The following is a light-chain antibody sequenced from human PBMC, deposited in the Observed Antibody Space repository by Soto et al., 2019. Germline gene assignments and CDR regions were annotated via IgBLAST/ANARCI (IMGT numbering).Light chain of an antibody. CDR3: MQALQTHH. CDR1: QSLLHSNGYNY. CDR2: LGS. Sequence: DIVMTQSPLSLPVTPGEPASISCRSSQSLLHSNGYNYLDWYLQKPGQSPQLLIYLGSNRASGVPDRFSGSGSGTDFTLKISRVEAEDVGVYYCMQALQTHHFGPGTKVDIK. J-gene: IGKJ3*01. V-gene: IGKV2-28*01.